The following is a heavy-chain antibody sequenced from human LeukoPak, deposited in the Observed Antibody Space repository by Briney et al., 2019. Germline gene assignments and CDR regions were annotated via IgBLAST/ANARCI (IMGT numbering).Heavy chain of an antibody. D-gene: IGHD5-12*01. CDR2: FYSGGNT. CDR3: AREDSGYGLHLDY. V-gene: IGHV3-66*01. Sequence: GGSLTLSCAASGFAVIDNYMNWVRQAPGPGLEGVAVFYSGGNTYYADSVAGRFTISRDTATNTVYLQMNSLRGDDTAVYYCAREDSGYGLHLDYWGQGTLVTVSS. J-gene: IGHJ4*02. CDR1: GFAVIDNY.